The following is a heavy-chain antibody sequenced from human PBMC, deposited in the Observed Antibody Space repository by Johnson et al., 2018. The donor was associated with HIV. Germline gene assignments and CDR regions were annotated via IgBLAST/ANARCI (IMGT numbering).Heavy chain of an antibody. CDR2: ISGSGGST. D-gene: IGHD1-26*01. CDR1: GFTFSSYA. J-gene: IGHJ3*02. Sequence: VQLVESGGGLVQPGGSLRLSCAASGFTFSSYAMSWVRQAPGKGLEWVSAISGSGGSTYYADSVKGRFTISRDNSKNTLYLQKNRLRAEDTAVYYCARDNSGSYYTDAFDIWGQGTMVTVSS. V-gene: IGHV3-23*04. CDR3: ARDNSGSYYTDAFDI.